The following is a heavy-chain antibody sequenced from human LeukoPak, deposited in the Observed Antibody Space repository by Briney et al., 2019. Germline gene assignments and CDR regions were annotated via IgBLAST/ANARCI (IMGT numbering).Heavy chain of an antibody. CDR2: IYYSGST. Sequence: SETLSLTCTVSGGSISSYYWSWIRQPPGKGLEWIGYIYYSGSTNYNPSLKSRVTISVDTSKNQFSLKLSSVTAADTAVYYCARHPGIALPFDPWGQGTLVTVSS. V-gene: IGHV4-59*08. J-gene: IGHJ5*02. CDR1: GGSISSYY. D-gene: IGHD6-13*01. CDR3: ARHPGIALPFDP.